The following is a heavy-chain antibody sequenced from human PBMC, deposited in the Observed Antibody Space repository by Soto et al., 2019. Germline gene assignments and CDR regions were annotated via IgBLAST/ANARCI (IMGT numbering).Heavy chain of an antibody. V-gene: IGHV3-23*01. J-gene: IGHJ3*02. CDR1: GFTFSSYA. CDR2: ISGSGGST. D-gene: IGHD3-22*01. CDR3: AKGWDSSGYWYHAFHI. Sequence: EVQLLESGGGLVQPGGSLRLSCAASGFTFSSYAMSWVRQAPGKGLEWVSAISGSGGSTYYEDSVKGRFTISRDDSKNSSYRQMNSVRAEDRAVYYFAKGWDSSGYWYHAFHIWGQGSMVPVSS.